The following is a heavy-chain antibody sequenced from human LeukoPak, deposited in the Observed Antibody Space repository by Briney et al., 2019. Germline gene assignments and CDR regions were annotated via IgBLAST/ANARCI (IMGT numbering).Heavy chain of an antibody. V-gene: IGHV1-58*01. CDR3: AGFMGDSSSQAR. Sequence: GTSVKVSCKASGFTFTSSAVQWVRQARGQRLEWIGWIVVGSGNTNYAQKFQERVTITRDMPTSTAYMELSSLRSEDTAVYYCAGFMGDSSSQARWGQGTLVTVSS. CDR2: IVVGSGNT. J-gene: IGHJ4*02. D-gene: IGHD6-13*01. CDR1: GFTFTSSA.